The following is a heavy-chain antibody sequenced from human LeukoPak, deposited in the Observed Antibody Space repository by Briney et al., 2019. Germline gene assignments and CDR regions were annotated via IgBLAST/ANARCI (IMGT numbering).Heavy chain of an antibody. CDR1: GFTFSSYG. V-gene: IGHV3-33*01. CDR3: ARDLATVTLENIFDY. CDR2: IWYDGSNK. D-gene: IGHD4-11*01. J-gene: IGHJ4*02. Sequence: GGSLRLSCAASGFTFSSYGMHWVRQAPGKGLEWVAVIWYDGSNKYYADSVKGRFTISRDNSKNTLYLQMNSLRAEDTAVYYCARDLATVTLENIFDYWGQGTLVTVSS.